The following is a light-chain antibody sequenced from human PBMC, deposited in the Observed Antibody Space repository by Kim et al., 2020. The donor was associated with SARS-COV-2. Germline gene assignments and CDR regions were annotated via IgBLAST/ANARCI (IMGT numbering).Light chain of an antibody. Sequence: SPGERATLSCRASQSVSSSYVAWYQQKPGLAPRLLIYGASSRATGIPDRFSGSGSGTDFTLNISRLEPEDFAVYFCQQYGSSPNTFGQGTRVDIK. J-gene: IGKJ5*01. V-gene: IGKV3-20*01. CDR1: QSVSSSY. CDR2: GAS. CDR3: QQYGSSPNT.